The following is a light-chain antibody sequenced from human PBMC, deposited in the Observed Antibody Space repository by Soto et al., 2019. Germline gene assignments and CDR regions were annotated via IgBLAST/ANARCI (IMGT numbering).Light chain of an antibody. Sequence: DIVMTQSPLSLPVMPGEPASISCRSSQSLLHSNGYNFLDWYLQRPGQSPRLLIYLASNRSSGVPDRFSGSGSGTDLTLKISRVEAEDVGVYYCMQALQSPRTFGQGTKVEIK. CDR1: QSLLHSNGYNF. CDR3: MQALQSPRT. J-gene: IGKJ1*01. CDR2: LAS. V-gene: IGKV2-28*01.